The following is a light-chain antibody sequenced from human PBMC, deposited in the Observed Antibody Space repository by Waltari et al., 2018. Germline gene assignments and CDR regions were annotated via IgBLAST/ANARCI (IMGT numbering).Light chain of an antibody. Sequence: EIVMTQSPATLSVSPGERATLSCRASQSIGSHLAWYQQTPGQGPRLLIYGASTRATGIPARFSGRGSGTEFTLTISSLQSEDFAVYFCQQYDNWPRTFGQGTKVGI. CDR1: QSIGSH. V-gene: IGKV3-15*01. CDR3: QQYDNWPRT. CDR2: GAS. J-gene: IGKJ1*01.